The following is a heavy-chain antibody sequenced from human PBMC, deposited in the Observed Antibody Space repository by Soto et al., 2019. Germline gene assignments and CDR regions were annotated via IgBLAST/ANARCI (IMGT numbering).Heavy chain of an antibody. CDR2: IYHSGST. J-gene: IGHJ3*02. Sequence: QLQLQESGSGLVKPSQTLSLTCAVSGGSISSGGYSWSWIRQPPGKGLEWIGYIYHSGSTYYNPSLKSRVTISVDRSKNQFSLKLSSVTAADTAVYYCARGDYDSSGYYFPPHDAFDIWGQGTMVTVSS. V-gene: IGHV4-30-2*01. D-gene: IGHD3-22*01. CDR1: GGSISSGGYS. CDR3: ARGDYDSSGYYFPPHDAFDI.